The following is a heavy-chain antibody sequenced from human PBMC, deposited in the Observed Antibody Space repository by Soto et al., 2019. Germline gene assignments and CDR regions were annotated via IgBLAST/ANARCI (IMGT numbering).Heavy chain of an antibody. CDR1: VGSFSGYY. CDR3: ARARLRYFDWSPFYYGMDV. Sequence: SESLASTCAVYVGSFSGYYWSWIRQPPGKGLEWIGEINHSGRTNYNPSLKSRVTISVDTSKNQFSLKLSSVTAADTAVYYCARARLRYFDWSPFYYGMDVWGQGTTVTVSS. J-gene: IGHJ6*02. CDR2: INHSGRT. V-gene: IGHV4-34*01. D-gene: IGHD3-9*01.